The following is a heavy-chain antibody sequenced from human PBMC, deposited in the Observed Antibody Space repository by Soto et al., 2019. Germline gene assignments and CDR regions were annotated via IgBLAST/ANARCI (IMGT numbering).Heavy chain of an antibody. J-gene: IGHJ6*03. CDR1: GYSFTSYW. V-gene: IGHV5-51*01. Sequence: GESLKISCKGSGYSFTSYWIGWVRQMPGKGLEWIGTIYPGDSDTSYSPSFQGQVTITADKSISTAYLQWSSLKASDTAMYYCASRARGKSYYYMDVWGKGTTVTVSS. CDR3: ASRARGKSYYYMDV. CDR2: IYPGDSDT. D-gene: IGHD3-16*01.